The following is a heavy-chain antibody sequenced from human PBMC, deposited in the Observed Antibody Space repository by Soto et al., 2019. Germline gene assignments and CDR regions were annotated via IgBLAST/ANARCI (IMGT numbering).Heavy chain of an antibody. CDR1: GDSVSSNRAA. V-gene: IGHV6-1*01. D-gene: IGHD6-19*01. J-gene: IGHJ5*02. CDR2: TYYRSKWFY. Sequence: QVQLQQSGPGLVKPSQTLSLTCVISGDSVSSNRAAWSWFRQSPTRGLEWLGRTYYRSKWFYEYDLSVTSRIRVNPDTLKNQFSLQLSTVSPEDTAVYYCARDSYSTVWLGTDLWGQGTLVTVSS. CDR3: ARDSYSTVWLGTDL.